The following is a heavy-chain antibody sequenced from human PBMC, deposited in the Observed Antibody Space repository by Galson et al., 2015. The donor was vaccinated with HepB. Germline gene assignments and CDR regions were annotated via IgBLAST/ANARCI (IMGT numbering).Heavy chain of an antibody. CDR2: MSYDGSTK. V-gene: IGHV3-30*18. J-gene: IGHJ4*02. CDR1: GFIFSSFA. D-gene: IGHD6-13*01. CDR3: AKWAGGQQLFPVLDH. Sequence: SLRLSCAASGFIFSSFAMHWVRQAPGKGLEWVAMMSYDGSTKYYADSVKGRFTIPRDDSKHTLYLQMNSLRVEDTAVYYCAKWAGGQQLFPVLDHWGQGSLVTVSS.